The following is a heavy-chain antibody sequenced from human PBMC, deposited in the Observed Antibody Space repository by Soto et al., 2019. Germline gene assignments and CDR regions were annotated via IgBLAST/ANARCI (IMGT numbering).Heavy chain of an antibody. D-gene: IGHD3-10*01. CDR3: AGVRVVRVNSYYYGMDV. CDR2: ISSSSSYI. CDR1: ALTLSSDS. J-gene: IGHJ6*04. V-gene: IGHV3-21*01. Sequence: LTFSCASCALTLSSDSRNWVRQAPGKGLEWVSSISSSSSYIYYAESTKGRFTISRENTKNSLYLKRSSLRAEDTAVYYCAGVRVVRVNSYYYGMDVWGKGTTVTVSS.